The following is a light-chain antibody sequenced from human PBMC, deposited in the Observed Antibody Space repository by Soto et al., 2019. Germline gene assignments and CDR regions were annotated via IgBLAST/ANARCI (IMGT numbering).Light chain of an antibody. V-gene: IGLV1-44*01. J-gene: IGLJ1*01. CDR2: NND. CDR1: SSTIGRNT. CDR3: AAWDGGLGRLDV. Sequence: QPVLTQPPSAYGTPGQSVTISCSGSSSTIGRNTVDWYQHVPGAAPRLLMYNNDQRPSGVPDRFSGSKSGTSASLAISGLQSEDEADYYCAAWDGGLGRLDVFGTGTKVTVL.